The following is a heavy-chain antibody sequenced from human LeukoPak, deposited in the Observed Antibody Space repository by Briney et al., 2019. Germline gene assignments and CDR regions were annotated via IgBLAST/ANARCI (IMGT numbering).Heavy chain of an antibody. CDR1: GYTFTGYY. Sequence: ASVKVSCKASGYTFTGYYMHWVRQAPGQGLEWMGWINPNSGGTNYAQKFQGRVTMTRDTSISTAYMELSRLRSDDTAVYYCARDTRDGYNPFDYWGQGTLVTVSS. CDR3: ARDTRDGYNPFDY. V-gene: IGHV1-2*02. J-gene: IGHJ4*02. CDR2: INPNSGGT. D-gene: IGHD5-24*01.